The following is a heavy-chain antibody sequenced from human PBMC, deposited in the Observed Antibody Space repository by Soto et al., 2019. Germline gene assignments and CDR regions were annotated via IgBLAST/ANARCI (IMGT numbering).Heavy chain of an antibody. J-gene: IGHJ6*02. CDR3: ARDARNYYYYGMDV. CDR1: GFTFSSYG. D-gene: IGHD6-6*01. V-gene: IGHV3-33*01. Sequence: GGSLRLSCAASGFTFSSYGMHWVRQAPGKGLEWVAVIWYDGSNKYYADSVKGRFTISRDNSKNTLYLQMNSLRAEDTAVYYCARDARNYYYYGMDVWGQGTTVTVSS. CDR2: IWYDGSNK.